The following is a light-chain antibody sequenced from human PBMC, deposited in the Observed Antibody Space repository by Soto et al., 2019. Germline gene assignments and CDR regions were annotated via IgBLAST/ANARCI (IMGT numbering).Light chain of an antibody. Sequence: QSALTQPRSVSGSPGQSVTISCTGTSSDVGVYNSVSWYRQHPGKAPKLMIYDVTKRPSGVPDRFSGSKSDNTASLTISGLQAEDEADYYCCSYAGSYTDVFGPGTKLTVL. CDR1: SSDVGVYNS. J-gene: IGLJ1*01. CDR2: DVT. CDR3: CSYAGSYTDV. V-gene: IGLV2-11*01.